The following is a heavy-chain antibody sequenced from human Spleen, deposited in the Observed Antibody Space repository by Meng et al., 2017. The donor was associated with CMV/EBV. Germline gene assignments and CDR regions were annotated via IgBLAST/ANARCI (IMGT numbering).Heavy chain of an antibody. CDR1: GFTFTDYH. Sequence: GESLKISCTVSGFTFTDYHMTWVRQAPGKGLEWVANIKQGGSEKHYVDSVKGRFTISRDNAKNSLYLQMNSLRAEDTAVYYCARPRDGYNSDAFDMWGQGTMVTVSS. CDR2: IKQGGSEK. J-gene: IGHJ3*02. D-gene: IGHD5-24*01. CDR3: ARPRDGYNSDAFDM. V-gene: IGHV3-7*01.